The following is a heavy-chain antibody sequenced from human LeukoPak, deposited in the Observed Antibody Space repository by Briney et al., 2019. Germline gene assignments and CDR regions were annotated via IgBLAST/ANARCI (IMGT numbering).Heavy chain of an antibody. V-gene: IGHV3-21*01. Sequence: GGSLRLSCAASGFSFSSYRMNWVRQAPGKGLEWVASISSNNGYIYYADSVKGRFTISRDNGENSLHLQMNILRAEDAAVYYCARDLGTRKSIAFADWGQGTLVTVSS. CDR2: ISSNNGYI. D-gene: IGHD6-6*01. J-gene: IGHJ4*02. CDR1: GFSFSSYR. CDR3: ARDLGTRKSIAFAD.